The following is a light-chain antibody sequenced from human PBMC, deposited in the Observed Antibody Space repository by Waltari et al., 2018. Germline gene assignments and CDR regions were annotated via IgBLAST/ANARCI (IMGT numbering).Light chain of an antibody. Sequence: DIVMTQSPDSLAVSLGERASINCKYSQSVLYSSKNKNYLALYQQKPGQPPKLLIYWASTRESGVPDRFRCSWAGTYFTLTISSLQAEDVSVYYCQQYYSTPWTFGQGTKVEIK. V-gene: IGKV4-1*01. J-gene: IGKJ1*01. CDR1: QSVLYSSKNKNY. CDR3: QQYYSTPWT. CDR2: WAS.